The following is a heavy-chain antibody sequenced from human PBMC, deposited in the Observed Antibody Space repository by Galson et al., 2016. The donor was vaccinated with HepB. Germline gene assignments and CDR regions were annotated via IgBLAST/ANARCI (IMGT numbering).Heavy chain of an antibody. V-gene: IGHV6-1*01. D-gene: IGHD1-1*01. CDR3: AKGSLEGGFDC. J-gene: IGHJ4*02. CDR1: GDSVSDVGAA. Sequence: CAISGDSVSDVGAAWNWIRQSPSRGLEWLGMTKYRSKWYFDYGASVKSRMTMSPATSKNQLSLQLNSVTPEDTAVYYCAKGSLEGGFDCWGQGSLVTVSS. CDR2: TKYRSKWYF.